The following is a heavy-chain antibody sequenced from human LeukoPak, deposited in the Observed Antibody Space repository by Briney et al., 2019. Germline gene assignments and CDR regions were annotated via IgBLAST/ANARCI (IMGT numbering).Heavy chain of an antibody. Sequence: GGSLRLSCAASGSTFSSYAMHWVRQAPGTGLEWVSSISSSGSFFYYADSVKGRFTISRDNAKNSLYLQMNSLRVEDTAVYFCARGLFGVINPTDYWGQGTLVTVSS. CDR1: GSTFSSYA. J-gene: IGHJ4*02. CDR2: ISSSGSFF. V-gene: IGHV3-21*01. CDR3: ARGLFGVINPTDY. D-gene: IGHD3-3*01.